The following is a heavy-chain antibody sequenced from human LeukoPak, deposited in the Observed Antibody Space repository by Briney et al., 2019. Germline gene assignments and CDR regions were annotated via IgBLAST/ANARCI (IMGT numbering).Heavy chain of an antibody. CDR1: GFSFSSFS. Sequence: GGSLRLSCAASGFSFSSFSMNWVRRAPGKGLEWVSSISSGSTYIFYADSVRGRFTISRDDARNSLYLQMNSLTADDTAVFYCARGGSGIDYINYWGQGTLVTVSS. D-gene: IGHD2-21*01. CDR3: ARGGSGIDYINY. CDR2: ISSGSTYI. V-gene: IGHV3-21*01. J-gene: IGHJ4*02.